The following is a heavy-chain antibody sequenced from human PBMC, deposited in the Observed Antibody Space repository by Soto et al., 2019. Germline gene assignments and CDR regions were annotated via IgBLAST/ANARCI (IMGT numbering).Heavy chain of an antibody. Sequence: EVQLLESGGSLVQTGGSLRLSCAASGFTFSTNGMTWVRQAPGKGLEWVSGISGNGDRTYYADSVKGRITVSRDNSKNTLFLQIDDLRAEDTATYYCLTGAWGILYDYWGQGALVSVSS. CDR3: LTGAWGILYDY. CDR1: GFTFSTNG. V-gene: IGHV3-23*01. J-gene: IGHJ4*02. D-gene: IGHD3-9*01. CDR2: ISGNGDRT.